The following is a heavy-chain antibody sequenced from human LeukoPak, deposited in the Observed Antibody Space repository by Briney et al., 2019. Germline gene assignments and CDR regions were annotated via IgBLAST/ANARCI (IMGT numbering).Heavy chain of an antibody. CDR1: GFTFSNNA. V-gene: IGHV3-23*01. CDR2: ISGSGSST. Sequence: GGSLRLSCAASGFTFSNNAMHWVRQAPGKGLEWVSAISGSGSSTYYADSVKGRFTISRDNSKNTLYLQMNSLRAEDTAVYYCAKGRKDGGSGSYYIWYWGQGTLVTVSS. D-gene: IGHD3-10*01. CDR3: AKGRKDGGSGSYYIWY. J-gene: IGHJ4*02.